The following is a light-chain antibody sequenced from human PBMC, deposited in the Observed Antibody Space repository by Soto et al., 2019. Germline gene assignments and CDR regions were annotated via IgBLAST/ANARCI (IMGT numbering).Light chain of an antibody. CDR3: VLYMGSGISL. V-gene: IGLV8-61*01. J-gene: IGLJ7*01. CDR1: SGSVSTSYY. Sequence: QTVVTQEPSFSVSPGGTVTLTCGLTSGSVSTSYYPSWYQQTPGQAPRPLIYGTNTRPYGVPARFSCSVLGNKAALTITGAQADDEPDYYRVLYMGSGISLFGGGTQLTVL. CDR2: GTN.